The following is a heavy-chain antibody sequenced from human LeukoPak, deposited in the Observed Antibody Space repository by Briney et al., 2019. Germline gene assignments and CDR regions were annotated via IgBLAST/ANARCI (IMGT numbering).Heavy chain of an antibody. Sequence: GGSLRLSCAASGFTFSSYAMSWVRQAPGKGLEWVSAISGSGGSTYYADSVKGRFTISRDNSKNTLYLQMNSLRAEDTAVYYCAKDRSGRYFDWAEKTTSKGWFDPWGQGTLVTVSS. CDR2: ISGSGGST. V-gene: IGHV3-23*01. CDR1: GFTFSSYA. D-gene: IGHD3-9*01. J-gene: IGHJ5*02. CDR3: AKDRSGRYFDWAEKTTSKGWFDP.